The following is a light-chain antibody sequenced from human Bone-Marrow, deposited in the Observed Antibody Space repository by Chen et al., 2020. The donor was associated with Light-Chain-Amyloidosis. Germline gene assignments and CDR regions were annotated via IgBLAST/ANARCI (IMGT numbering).Light chain of an antibody. CDR2: EVS. CDR1: SSDVGGYNY. Sequence: QSALTQPASVSGSPGQSITISCTGTSSDVGGYNYVSWYQHHPGEAPKLMIYEVSYRPSGVSNRFSGSKSGNTASLTISGLQAEDEADYYCSSFTSRSTRVFGGGTKLTVL. J-gene: IGLJ3*02. CDR3: SSFTSRSTRV. V-gene: IGLV2-14*01.